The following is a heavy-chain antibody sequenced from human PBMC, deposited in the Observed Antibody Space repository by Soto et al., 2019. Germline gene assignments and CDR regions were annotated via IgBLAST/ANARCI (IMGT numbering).Heavy chain of an antibody. V-gene: IGHV4-59*08. CDR1: GGSISSYY. CDR2: VYYSGST. Sequence: PSETLSLTCTVSGGSISSYYWSWIRQPPGKGLEWIGNVYYSGSTNNNPSLESRVTISVDTSKNQFSLKLSSVTAADTAVYYCARQTDSYYTFDAFDIWGQGTMVTVSS. CDR3: ARQTDSYYTFDAFDI. J-gene: IGHJ3*02. D-gene: IGHD3-22*01.